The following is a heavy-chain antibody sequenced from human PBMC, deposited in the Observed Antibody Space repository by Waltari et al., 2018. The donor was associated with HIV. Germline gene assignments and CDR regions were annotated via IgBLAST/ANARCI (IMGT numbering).Heavy chain of an antibody. CDR3: ARDDYGMDV. CDR2: ISSSSSTI. CDR1: GFTFSCYS. J-gene: IGHJ6*02. Sequence: EVQLVESGGGLVQPGGSLRLSCAASGFTFSCYSLNWVRQAPGKGLEWVSYISSSSSTIYYADSVKGRFTISRDNAKNSLYLQMNSLRAEDTAVYYCARDDYGMDVWGQGTTVTVSS. V-gene: IGHV3-48*04.